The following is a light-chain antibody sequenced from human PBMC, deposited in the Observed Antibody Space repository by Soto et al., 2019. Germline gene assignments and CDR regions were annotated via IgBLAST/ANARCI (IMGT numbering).Light chain of an antibody. CDR1: QSVRNNY. V-gene: IGKV3-20*01. J-gene: IGKJ3*01. CDR3: QQYGTSYT. Sequence: EIVLTQSPGTLSLSPGERATLSCRASQSVRNNYLAWYQQQPGQAPRLLIYGTSTRDTGIPDRFSGSGSGTAFPLTISRLEPEDFAVYYCQQYGTSYTFGPGTKVEIK. CDR2: GTS.